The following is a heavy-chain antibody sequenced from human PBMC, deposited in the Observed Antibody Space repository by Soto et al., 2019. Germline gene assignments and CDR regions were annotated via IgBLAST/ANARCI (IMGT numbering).Heavy chain of an antibody. D-gene: IGHD1-7*01. V-gene: IGHV6-1*01. CDR3: AGTPSLQWYYMDV. Sequence: PSQTLSLTCAISGDSVSSNSAAWNWIRQSPSRGLEWLGRTYYRSRWYNDYAVSVKSRITINPDTSKNQFSLHLNSVTPEDTTVYYCAGTPSLQWYYMDVWGKGTTVTAP. CDR2: TYYRSRWYN. J-gene: IGHJ6*03. CDR1: GDSVSSNSAA.